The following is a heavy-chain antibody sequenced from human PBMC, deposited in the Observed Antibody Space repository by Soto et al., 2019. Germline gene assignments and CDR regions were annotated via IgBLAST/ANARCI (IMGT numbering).Heavy chain of an antibody. Sequence: PSETLSLTCTVSGGSISNYYWSWIRQPPGRGLEWIGHIFYSGSTNYNPALKSRVTISVDTSMNQISLKLSSGTAADTAFYSFAILGGYHQTPDTWGQGTLVSVSS. CDR1: GGSISNYY. D-gene: IGHD3-22*01. CDR3: AILGGYHQTPDT. J-gene: IGHJ5*02. CDR2: IFYSGST. V-gene: IGHV4-59*08.